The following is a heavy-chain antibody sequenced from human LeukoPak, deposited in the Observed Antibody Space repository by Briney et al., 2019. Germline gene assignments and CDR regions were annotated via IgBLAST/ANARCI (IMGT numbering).Heavy chain of an antibody. V-gene: IGHV4-38-2*02. CDR2: IYHSGST. D-gene: IGHD3-22*01. CDR1: GYSISSGYY. Sequence: PSETLSLTCTVSGYSISSGYYWGWIRQPPGKGLEWIGSIYHSGSTYYNPSLKSRVTISVDTSKNQFSLKLSSVTAADTAVYYCARVPKWFPLDYWGQGTLVTVSS. CDR3: ARVPKWFPLDY. J-gene: IGHJ4*02.